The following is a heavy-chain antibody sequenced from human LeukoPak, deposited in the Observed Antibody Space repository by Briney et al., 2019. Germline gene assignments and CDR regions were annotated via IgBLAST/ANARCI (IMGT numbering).Heavy chain of an antibody. CDR1: GGSISSGGYY. D-gene: IGHD2-15*01. V-gene: IGHV4-61*02. Sequence: SETLSLTCTVSGGSISSGGYYWSWIRQHPGKGLEWIGRIYTSGSTNYNPSLKSRVTISVDTSKNQFSLKLSSVTAADTAVYYCAVAANFDYWGQGTLVTVSS. CDR2: IYTSGST. J-gene: IGHJ4*02. CDR3: AVAANFDY.